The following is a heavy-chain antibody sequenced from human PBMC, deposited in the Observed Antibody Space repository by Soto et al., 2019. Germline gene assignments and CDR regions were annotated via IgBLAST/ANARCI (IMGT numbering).Heavy chain of an antibody. D-gene: IGHD6-19*01. V-gene: IGHV3-30*18. Sequence: GGSLRLSCAASGFTFSSYGMHWVRQAPGKGLEWVAVISYDGSNKYYADSVKGRFTISRDNSKNTLYLQMNSLRAEDTAVYYCANIGVAGSQYNWFDPWGQGTLVTIFS. CDR1: GFTFSSYG. CDR3: ANIGVAGSQYNWFDP. CDR2: ISYDGSNK. J-gene: IGHJ5*02.